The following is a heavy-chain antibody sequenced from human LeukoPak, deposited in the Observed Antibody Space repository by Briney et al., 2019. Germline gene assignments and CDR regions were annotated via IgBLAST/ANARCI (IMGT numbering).Heavy chain of an antibody. CDR2: IRYDGSNK. J-gene: IGHJ6*03. CDR1: GFTFSSYG. CDR3: AKAPRDSGSYIYYYYYYYMDV. D-gene: IGHD3-10*01. Sequence: PGGSLRLSCAASGFTFSSYGMHWVRQAPGKGLEWVAFIRYDGSNKYYADSVKGRFTISRDNSKNTLYLQMNSLRAEDTAVYYCAKAPRDSGSYIYYYYYYYMDVWGKGTTVTISS. V-gene: IGHV3-30*02.